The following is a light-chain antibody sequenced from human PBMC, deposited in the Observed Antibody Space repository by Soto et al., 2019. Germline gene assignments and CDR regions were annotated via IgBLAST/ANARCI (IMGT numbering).Light chain of an antibody. CDR2: TAS. CDR3: PQLNTYPPFA. V-gene: IGKV1-9*01. Sequence: DIQLTQSPSFLSASVGDRVTITCRASQDIYSYLAWYQQKPGKAPKLLIYTASTLHSGVPSRFSGSGSGTEFTLSISSLQPEDFATYYCPQLNTYPPFAFGPGTKVDIK. CDR1: QDIYSY. J-gene: IGKJ3*01.